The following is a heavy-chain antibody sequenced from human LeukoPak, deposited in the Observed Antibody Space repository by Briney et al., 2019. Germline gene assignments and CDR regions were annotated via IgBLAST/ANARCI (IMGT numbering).Heavy chain of an antibody. CDR1: GGSFSGYY. D-gene: IGHD5-18*01. J-gene: IGHJ4*02. CDR2: INHSGST. V-gene: IGHV4-34*01. CDR3: ARVRGYSYGYRPAPSYYLDY. Sequence: SETLSLTCAVYGGSFSGYYWSWIRQPPGKGLEWIGEINHSGSTNYNPSLKSRVTISVDTSKNQFSLKLSSVTAADTAVYYCARVRGYSYGYRPAPSYYLDYWGQGTLVTVSS.